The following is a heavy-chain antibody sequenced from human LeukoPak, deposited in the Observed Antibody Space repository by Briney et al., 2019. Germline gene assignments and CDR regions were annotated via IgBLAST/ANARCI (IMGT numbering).Heavy chain of an antibody. Sequence: ASVKVSCKASGYTFTSYDINWVRQATGQGLEWMGWMNPNSGNTGYAQKFQGRVTMTRNTSISTAYMELSSLRSEDTAVYYCARFTMVRGVTMGLDAFDIWGQGTMVTVSS. V-gene: IGHV1-8*01. CDR2: MNPNSGNT. D-gene: IGHD3-10*01. CDR1: GYTFTSYD. J-gene: IGHJ3*02. CDR3: ARFTMVRGVTMGLDAFDI.